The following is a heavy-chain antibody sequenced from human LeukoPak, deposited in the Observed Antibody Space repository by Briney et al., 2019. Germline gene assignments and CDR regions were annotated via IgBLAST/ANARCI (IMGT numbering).Heavy chain of an antibody. CDR3: AREVDSHFDY. Sequence: GGSLRLSCAAPGFTFSSYSMNWVRQAPGKGLEWVSSISSSSSYIYYADSVKGRFTISRDNAKNSLYLQMNSLRAEDTAVYYCAREVDSHFDYWGQGTLVTVSS. CDR1: GFTFSSYS. J-gene: IGHJ4*02. D-gene: IGHD2-2*01. V-gene: IGHV3-21*01. CDR2: ISSSSSYI.